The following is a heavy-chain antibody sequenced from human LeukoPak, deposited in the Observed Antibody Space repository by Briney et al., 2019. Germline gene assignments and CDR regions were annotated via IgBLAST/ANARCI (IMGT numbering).Heavy chain of an antibody. D-gene: IGHD2-15*01. Sequence: PSETLSLACTVSGGSISSHYWTWIRQSPVKGLEWIGDISNSGSTSYNPSLKSRVAISIDTSKNQFSLKLSSVTAADTAVYYCGRDALVGYFSYYYMDVWGKGTTVTVSS. CDR3: GRDALVGYFSYYYMDV. J-gene: IGHJ6*03. V-gene: IGHV4-59*11. CDR1: GGSISSHY. CDR2: ISNSGST.